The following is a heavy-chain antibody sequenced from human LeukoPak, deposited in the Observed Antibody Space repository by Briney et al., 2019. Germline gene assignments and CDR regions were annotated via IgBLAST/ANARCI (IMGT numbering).Heavy chain of an antibody. D-gene: IGHD4-11*01. Sequence: SETLSLTCTVSGGSISSYYWSWIRQPPGKGLEGMGYICYSGSTNYNPSLTSRVTISVDTSNNPFSLKLRSVTAADTAVYYCARGEDYSNRSDYWGQGTLVTVSS. V-gene: IGHV4-59*01. CDR1: GGSISSYY. CDR2: ICYSGST. CDR3: ARGEDYSNRSDY. J-gene: IGHJ4*02.